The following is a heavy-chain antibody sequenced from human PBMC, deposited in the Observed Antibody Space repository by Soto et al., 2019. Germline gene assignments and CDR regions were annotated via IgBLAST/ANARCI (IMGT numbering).Heavy chain of an antibody. Sequence: ASVNVSCKASGYTFTSYAIHWVLQAPGQRLEWMGWINAGNGNTKYSQKFQGRVTITRDTSASTAYMELSSLRSEDTAVYYCARGFPLWFDAWGQGTLVTVAS. CDR1: GYTFTSYA. J-gene: IGHJ5*01. CDR2: INAGNGNT. CDR3: ARGFPLWFDA. V-gene: IGHV1-3*01. D-gene: IGHD3-3*01.